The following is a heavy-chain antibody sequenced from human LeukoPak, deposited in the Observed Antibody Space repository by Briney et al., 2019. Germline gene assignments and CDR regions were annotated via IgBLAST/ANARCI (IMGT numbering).Heavy chain of an antibody. CDR2: IYTSGST. V-gene: IGHV4-61*02. J-gene: IGHJ6*03. CDR1: GGSISSGSYY. CDR3: ARRLGRKFGERFYYYHYMDV. D-gene: IGHD3-10*01. Sequence: SETLSLTCTVSGGSISSGSYYWSWIRQPAGKGLEWIGRIYTSGSTNYNPSLKSRVTISVDTSKNQFSLKLSSVTAADTAVYYCARRLGRKFGERFYYYHYMDVWGKGTTVTISS.